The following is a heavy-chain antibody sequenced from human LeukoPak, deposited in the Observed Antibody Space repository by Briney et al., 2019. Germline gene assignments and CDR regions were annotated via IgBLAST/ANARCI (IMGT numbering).Heavy chain of an antibody. J-gene: IGHJ4*02. Sequence: TGGSLRLSCAASGFTFSNALMGWGRQAPGKGLEWVGRIKSKREGGTPDYAAPVKGRFTISRDDSKNTLYLQMNSLKTEDTAVYYCTTDPHIPYLGYCSSTSCSRADYWGQGTLVTVSS. D-gene: IGHD2-2*01. CDR1: GFTFSNAL. V-gene: IGHV3-15*01. CDR3: TTDPHIPYLGYCSSTSCSRADY. CDR2: IKSKREGGTP.